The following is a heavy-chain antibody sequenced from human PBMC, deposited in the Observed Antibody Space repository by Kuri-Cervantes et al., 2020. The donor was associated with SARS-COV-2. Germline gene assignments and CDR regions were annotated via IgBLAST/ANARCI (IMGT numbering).Heavy chain of an antibody. CDR3: ARAPTLPVAGGFDY. CDR1: GFTFSSYS. Sequence: GGSLRLSCAASGFTFSSYSMNWVRQAPGKGLVWVSRISTDGSSTSYADSVKGRFTISRDNVKNTLYLEMNSLGAEDTAVYYCARAPTLPVAGGFDYWGQGTLVTVSS. CDR2: ISTDGSST. D-gene: IGHD6-19*01. J-gene: IGHJ4*02. V-gene: IGHV3-74*01.